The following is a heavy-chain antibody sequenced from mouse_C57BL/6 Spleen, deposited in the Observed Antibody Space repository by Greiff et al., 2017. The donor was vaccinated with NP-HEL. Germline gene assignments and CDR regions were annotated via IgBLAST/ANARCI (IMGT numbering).Heavy chain of an antibody. V-gene: IGHV3-6*01. CDR2: ISYDGSN. Sequence: DVQLQESGPSLVKPSQSLSLTCSVTGYSITSGYYWNWIRQFPGNKLEWMGYISYDGSNNYNPSLKNRISITRDTSKNQFFLKLNSVTTEDTATYYCARGDLAGFAYWGQGTLVTVSA. CDR1: GYSITSGYY. J-gene: IGHJ3*01. CDR3: ARGDLAGFAY.